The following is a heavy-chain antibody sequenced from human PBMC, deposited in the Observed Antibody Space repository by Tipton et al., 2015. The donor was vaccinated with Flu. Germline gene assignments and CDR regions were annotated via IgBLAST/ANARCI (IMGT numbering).Heavy chain of an antibody. J-gene: IGHJ4*02. Sequence: TLSLTCTVSGGSISSSSYYWGWIRQPPGKGLEWIGSIYYSGSTYYNPSLKSRVTISVDTSKNQFSLKLSSVTAADTAVYYCARHLGVVPAAIGVWGQGTLVTVSS. CDR3: ARHLGVVPAAIGV. CDR1: GGSISSSSYY. D-gene: IGHD2-2*02. CDR2: IYYSGST. V-gene: IGHV4-39*01.